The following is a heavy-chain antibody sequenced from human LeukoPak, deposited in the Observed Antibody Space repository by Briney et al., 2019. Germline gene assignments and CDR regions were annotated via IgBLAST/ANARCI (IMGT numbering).Heavy chain of an antibody. V-gene: IGHV4-59*01. CDR1: GGSISSYY. CDR3: ARAGGFSGYDWN. CDR2: IYYSGST. J-gene: IGHJ4*02. D-gene: IGHD5-12*01. Sequence: SETLSLTCTVSGGSISSYYWSWIRQPPGKGLEWIGYIYYSGSTNYNPSLKSRVTISVDTSKKQFSLKLSSVTAADAAVYYCARAGGFSGYDWNGGQGPLVTVSS.